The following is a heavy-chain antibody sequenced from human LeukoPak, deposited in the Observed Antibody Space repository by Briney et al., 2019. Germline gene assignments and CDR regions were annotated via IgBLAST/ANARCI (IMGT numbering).Heavy chain of an antibody. J-gene: IGHJ4*02. CDR2: INHSGST. V-gene: IGHV4-39*01. D-gene: IGHD3-10*01. CDR3: ARQGYYYGSGSYYNPSFFGY. Sequence: SETLSLTCTVSGGSISSGIDHWGWIRQPPGKGLEWIGEINHSGSTNYNPSLKSRVTISVDTSKNQFSLKLSSVTAADTAVYYCARQGYYYGSGSYYNPSFFGYWGQGTLVTVSS. CDR1: GGSISSGIDH.